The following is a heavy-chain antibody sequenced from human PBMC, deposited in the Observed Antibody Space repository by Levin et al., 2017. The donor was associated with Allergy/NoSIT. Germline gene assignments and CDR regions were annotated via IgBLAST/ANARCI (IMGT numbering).Heavy chain of an antibody. J-gene: IGHJ6*02. CDR2: ISSSSSYI. CDR1: GFTFSSYS. CDR3: ARDMAGITMVRGRGNYGMDV. D-gene: IGHD3-10*01. V-gene: IGHV3-21*01. Sequence: GGSLRLSCAASGFTFSSYSMNWVRQAPGKGLEWVSSISSSSSYIYYADSVKGRFTISRDNAKNSLYLQMNSLRAEDTAVYYCARDMAGITMVRGRGNYGMDVWGQGTTVTVSS.